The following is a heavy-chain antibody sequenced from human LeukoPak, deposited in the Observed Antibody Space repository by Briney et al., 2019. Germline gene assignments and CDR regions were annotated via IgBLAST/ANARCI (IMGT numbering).Heavy chain of an antibody. D-gene: IGHD2/OR15-2a*01. Sequence: GASVKVSCKASGGTFSSYAISWVRQAPGQGLEWMGGIIPIIGTANYAQKFQGRVTITADESTSTAYMELSSLRSEDTAVYYCASPVSGYYGMDVWGQGTTVTVSS. V-gene: IGHV1-69*13. CDR3: ASPVSGYYGMDV. J-gene: IGHJ6*02. CDR1: GGTFSSYA. CDR2: IIPIIGTA.